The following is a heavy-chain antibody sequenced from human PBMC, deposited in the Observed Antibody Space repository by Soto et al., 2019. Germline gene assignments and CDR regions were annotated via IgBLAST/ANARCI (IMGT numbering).Heavy chain of an antibody. CDR2: IWFDGIKE. Sequence: RGSLRLSFAVTGFDFTTYAMHWVRQTPDKGLEWVAIIWFDGIKEFYAESVRGRFTTSIDTSKNTVFLQMNNVRAEDTALYYCTRATFDVWGQGTTVTVSS. J-gene: IGHJ6*02. CDR3: TRATFDV. CDR1: GFDFTTYA. V-gene: IGHV3-33*01.